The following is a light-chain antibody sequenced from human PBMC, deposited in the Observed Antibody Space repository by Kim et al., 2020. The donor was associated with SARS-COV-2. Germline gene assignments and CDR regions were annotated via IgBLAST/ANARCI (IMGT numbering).Light chain of an antibody. Sequence: SPGERATLPCRASQSVTFNLAWYQQKPGQAPRLLIYGASTRATGIPARFSGSGSGTEFTLTISSLQSEDFAVYYCQQYNNWPLYTFGQGTKLEI. CDR2: GAS. V-gene: IGKV3-15*01. CDR1: QSVTFN. J-gene: IGKJ2*01. CDR3: QQYNNWPLYT.